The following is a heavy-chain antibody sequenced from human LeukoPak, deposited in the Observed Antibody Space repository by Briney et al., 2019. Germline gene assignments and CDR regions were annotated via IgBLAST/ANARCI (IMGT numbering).Heavy chain of an antibody. CDR1: GVSISSYY. Sequence: PSDTLSLTCTVSGVSISSYYWRWLRQPPGKGLEWIGDIYYSGSTNYNPSLKSRVTISVDSTKNQFSLRLSSVTAADTAVYYSARLASGSYGPLTPFDYWGQGTLVTVSS. V-gene: IGHV4-59*08. CDR3: ARLASGSYGPLTPFDY. D-gene: IGHD1-26*01. J-gene: IGHJ4*02. CDR2: IYYSGST.